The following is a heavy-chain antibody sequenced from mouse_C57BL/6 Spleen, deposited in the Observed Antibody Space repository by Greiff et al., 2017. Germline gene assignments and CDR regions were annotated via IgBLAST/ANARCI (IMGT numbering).Heavy chain of an antibody. V-gene: IGHV1-76*01. D-gene: IGHD2-3*01. Sequence: QVQLQQSGAELVRPGASVKLSCKASGYTFTDYYINWVKQRPGQGLEWIARIYPGSGNTYYNEKFKGKATLTAEKSSSTAYMQLSSLTSEDSAVYFCARAGNYDGYYGEVYYYAMDYWGQGTSVTVSS. J-gene: IGHJ4*01. CDR1: GYTFTDYY. CDR3: ARAGNYDGYYGEVYYYAMDY. CDR2: IYPGSGNT.